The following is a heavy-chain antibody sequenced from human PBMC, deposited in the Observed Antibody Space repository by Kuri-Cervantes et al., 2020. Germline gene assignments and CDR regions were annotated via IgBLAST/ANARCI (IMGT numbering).Heavy chain of an antibody. Sequence: SQTLSLTCAVYGGSFSGYYWRWIRRPPGKGLEWIGEINHSGSTNYNPSLKSRVTISVDTSKNQFSLKLSSVTAADTAVYYCARGLSWDTAMPYYFDYWGQGTLVTVSS. D-gene: IGHD5-18*01. V-gene: IGHV4-34*01. CDR1: GGSFSGYY. CDR3: ARGLSWDTAMPYYFDY. CDR2: INHSGST. J-gene: IGHJ4*02.